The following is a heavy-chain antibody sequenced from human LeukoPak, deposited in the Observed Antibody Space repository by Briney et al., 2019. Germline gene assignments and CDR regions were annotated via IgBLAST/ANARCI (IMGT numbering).Heavy chain of an antibody. CDR1: GYTFSTSA. CDR2: ISAGSGDT. D-gene: IGHD2-15*01. J-gene: IGHJ4*02. CDR3: AKDIHYWSFDY. Sequence: ASVKVSCKASGYTFSTSAMHWVRQAPGQGLEWMGWISAGSGDTRYSQTFQGRVTFTRDTSASTIYMEVSSLRAEDTAVYYCAKDIHYWSFDYWGQGTMVTVSS. V-gene: IGHV1-3*01.